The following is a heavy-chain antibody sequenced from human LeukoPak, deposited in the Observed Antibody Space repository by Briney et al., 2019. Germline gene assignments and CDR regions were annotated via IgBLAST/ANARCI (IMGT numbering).Heavy chain of an antibody. CDR1: GGSISSGSYY. CDR3: AREWIQVYYFGY. D-gene: IGHD5-18*01. CDR2: IYTSGST. J-gene: IGHJ4*02. V-gene: IGHV4-61*02. Sequence: SETLSLTCTVSGGSISSGSYYWSWIRQPAGKGLEWIGRIYTSGSTNYNPSLKSRVTISVDTSKNQFSLKLSSVTAADTAVYYCAREWIQVYYFGYWGQGTLVTVSS.